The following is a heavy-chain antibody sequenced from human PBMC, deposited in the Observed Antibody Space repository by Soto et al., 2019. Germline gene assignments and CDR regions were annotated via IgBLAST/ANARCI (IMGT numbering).Heavy chain of an antibody. J-gene: IGHJ6*03. Sequence: QVQLVESGGGVVQPGRSLRLSCAASGFTFSSYGMHWVRQAPGKGLEWVAVISYDGSNKYYADSVKGRFTISRDNSKKTLYLQMNSLRAEDTAVYYCAKVECGSVVTTWYDYYMDVWGKGTTVTVSS. CDR3: AKVECGSVVTTWYDYYMDV. D-gene: IGHD1-1*01. CDR2: ISYDGSNK. V-gene: IGHV3-30*18. CDR1: GFTFSSYG.